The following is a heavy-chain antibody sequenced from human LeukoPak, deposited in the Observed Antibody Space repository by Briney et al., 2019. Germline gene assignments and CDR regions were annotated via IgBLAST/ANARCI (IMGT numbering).Heavy chain of an antibody. CDR3: ATPPAYCSSTSCPRNYYTDV. D-gene: IGHD2-2*01. V-gene: IGHV3-30*02. Sequence: PGGSLRLSCAASGFTFSSYWMSWVRQAPGKGLEWVAFIRYDGSNKYYADSVKGRFTISRDNSKNTLYLQMNSLRAEDTAVYYCATPPAYCSSTSCPRNYYTDVWGKGTTVTVSS. CDR2: IRYDGSNK. J-gene: IGHJ6*03. CDR1: GFTFSSYW.